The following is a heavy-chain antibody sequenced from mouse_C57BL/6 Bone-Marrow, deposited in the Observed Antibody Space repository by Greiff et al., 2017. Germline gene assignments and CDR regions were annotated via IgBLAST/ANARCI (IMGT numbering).Heavy chain of an antibody. CDR1: GYAFSSYW. CDR2: IYPGDGDT. D-gene: IGHD1-1*01. Sequence: QVQLQQSGAELVKPGASVKISCKASGYAFSSYWMNWVKQRPGKGLEWIGQIYPGDGDTNYNGKFKGKATLTADKSSSTAYMQLSSLTSEDSAVYFCARGYYYGSSHWFAYWGQGTLVTVSA. V-gene: IGHV1-80*01. CDR3: ARGYYYGSSHWFAY. J-gene: IGHJ3*01.